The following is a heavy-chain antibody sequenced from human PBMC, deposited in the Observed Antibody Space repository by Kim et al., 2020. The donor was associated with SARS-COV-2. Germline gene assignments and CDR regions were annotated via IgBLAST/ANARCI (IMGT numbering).Heavy chain of an antibody. J-gene: IGHJ4*01. CDR2: IDPNSGGGAT. Sequence: ASVKVSCRASGYTFTGYYIHWVRQAPGQGLEWMGWIDPNSGGGATNYAQNFQGRVTMTRDTSISTAYMELTRLRSDDTAIYYCARDLRDGVSRYYPHFWG. V-gene: IGHV1-2*02. CDR1: GYTFTGYY. D-gene: IGHD2-15*01. CDR3: ARDLRDGVSRYYPHF.